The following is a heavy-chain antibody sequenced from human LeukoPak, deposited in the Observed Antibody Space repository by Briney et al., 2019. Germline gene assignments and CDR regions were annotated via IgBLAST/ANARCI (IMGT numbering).Heavy chain of an antibody. J-gene: IGHJ5*02. D-gene: IGHD3-10*01. CDR2: INPSGGST. Sequence: ASVKVSCKASGYTFTSYYMHWVRQAPGQGLEGMGIINPSGGSTSYAQKFQGRVTMTRGMSTSTVYMELSSLRSEDTAVYYCARDWRTMVRGKRNLFDPWGQGTLVTVSS. CDR3: ARDWRTMVRGKRNLFDP. V-gene: IGHV1-46*01. CDR1: GYTFTSYY.